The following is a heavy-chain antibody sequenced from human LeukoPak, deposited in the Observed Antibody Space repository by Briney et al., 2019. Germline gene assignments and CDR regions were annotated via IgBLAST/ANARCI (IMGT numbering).Heavy chain of an antibody. CDR2: MNPNSGGT. CDR3: ARDTTAAAVNYYYYYYMDV. J-gene: IGHJ6*03. D-gene: IGHD6-13*01. Sequence: ASVTVSCKASGYTFTSYDINWVRQATGQGLEWMGWMNPNSGGTNYAQKFQGRVTMTRDTSISTAYMELSRLRSDDTAVYYCARDTTAAAVNYYYYYYMDVWGKGTTVTVSS. CDR1: GYTFTSYD. V-gene: IGHV1-2*02.